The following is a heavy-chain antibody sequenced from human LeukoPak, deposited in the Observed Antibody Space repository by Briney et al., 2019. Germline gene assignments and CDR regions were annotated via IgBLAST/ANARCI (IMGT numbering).Heavy chain of an antibody. J-gene: IGHJ5*02. Sequence: GVLRLSCAASGFTFSSYAMGWVRQAPGKGLEWVSVISGSGGTTFYADSVKGHFTISRDNSKNTLYLQMNSLRAEDTAVYYCAKFLGVSVWYGISGPWGQGTLVTVSS. D-gene: IGHD3-10*01. CDR3: AKFLGVSVWYGISGP. CDR1: GFTFSSYA. CDR2: ISGSGGTT. V-gene: IGHV3-23*01.